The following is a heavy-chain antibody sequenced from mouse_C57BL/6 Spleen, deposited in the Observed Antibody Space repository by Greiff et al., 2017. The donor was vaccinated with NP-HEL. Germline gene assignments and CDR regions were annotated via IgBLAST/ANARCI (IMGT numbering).Heavy chain of an antibody. Sequence: QVQLQQPGAELVRPGTSVKLSCKASGYTFTSYWMHWVKQRPGQGLEWIGVIDPSDSYTNYIQKFKGKATLTVDTSSSTAYMQLSSLTSEDSAVYYCATDSSGHYAMDYWGQGTSVTVSS. CDR3: ATDSSGHYAMDY. CDR1: GYTFTSYW. D-gene: IGHD3-2*02. J-gene: IGHJ4*01. V-gene: IGHV1-59*01. CDR2: IDPSDSYT.